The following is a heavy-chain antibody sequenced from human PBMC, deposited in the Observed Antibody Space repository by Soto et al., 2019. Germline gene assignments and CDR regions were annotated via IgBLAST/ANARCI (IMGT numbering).Heavy chain of an antibody. CDR1: GVSLRAYY. J-gene: IGHJ4*02. V-gene: IGHV4-34*01. CDR2: INHTGST. CDR3: ARGQSAGDWSYYFDY. Sequence: SQTLSLTCVVYGVSLRAYYWIWLRQPPGEGLEWIGEINHTGSTNYNPSLKSRVTTSIDTSKNQFSLKLSSVTAADTGIYYCARGQSAGDWSYYFDYWGQGALVTVSS. D-gene: IGHD2-21*02.